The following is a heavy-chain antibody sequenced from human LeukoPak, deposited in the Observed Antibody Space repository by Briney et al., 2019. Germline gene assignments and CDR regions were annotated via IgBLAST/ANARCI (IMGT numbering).Heavy chain of an antibody. J-gene: IGHJ2*01. Sequence: PSETPSLTCTVSGGSISSYYWSWIRQPPGKGLEWIGYIYYSGSTNYNPSLKSRVTISVDTSKNQFSLKLSSVTAADTAVYYCARDLVDTAAGLFDLWGRGTLVTVSS. CDR3: ARDLVDTAAGLFDL. D-gene: IGHD5-18*01. V-gene: IGHV4-59*01. CDR1: GGSISSYY. CDR2: IYYSGST.